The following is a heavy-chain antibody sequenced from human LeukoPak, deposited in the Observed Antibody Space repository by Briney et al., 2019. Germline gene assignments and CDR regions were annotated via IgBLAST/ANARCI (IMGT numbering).Heavy chain of an antibody. V-gene: IGHV1-2*02. J-gene: IGHJ4*02. D-gene: IGHD3-10*01. CDR1: GYTFTNYG. Sequence: GASVKVSCKASGYTFTNYGITWVRQAPGQGLEWMGWISTYSGGTNYAQKFQGRVTMTRDTSISTAYMELSRLRSDDTAVYYCAREYGSGSYGDYWGQGTLVTVSS. CDR3: AREYGSGSYGDY. CDR2: ISTYSGGT.